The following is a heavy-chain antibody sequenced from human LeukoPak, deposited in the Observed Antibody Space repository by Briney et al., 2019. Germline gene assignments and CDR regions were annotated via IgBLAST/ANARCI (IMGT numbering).Heavy chain of an antibody. Sequence: SETLSLTCTVSGGSISSYYWSWIRQPAGKGLEWIGRIYTSGSTNYNPSLKRRVTMSVDTSKNQFSLKLSSVTAADTAVYYCAREIIAAAALYFQHWGQGTLVTVSS. J-gene: IGHJ1*01. CDR1: GGSISSYY. CDR2: IYTSGST. CDR3: AREIIAAAALYFQH. V-gene: IGHV4-4*07. D-gene: IGHD6-13*01.